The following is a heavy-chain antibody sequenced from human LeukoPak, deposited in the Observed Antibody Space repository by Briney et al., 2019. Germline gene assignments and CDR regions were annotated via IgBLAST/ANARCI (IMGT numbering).Heavy chain of an antibody. CDR3: ARDRVARSRGRSWRDAFDI. Sequence: ASVKVSCKASGYTFTSYGISWVRQAPGQGLEWMGWISAYNGNTNYAQKLQGRVTMTTDTSTSTAYMELRSLRSDDTAVYYCARDRVARSRGRSWRDAFDIWGQGTMVTVSS. D-gene: IGHD6-13*01. V-gene: IGHV1-18*01. J-gene: IGHJ3*02. CDR1: GYTFTSYG. CDR2: ISAYNGNT.